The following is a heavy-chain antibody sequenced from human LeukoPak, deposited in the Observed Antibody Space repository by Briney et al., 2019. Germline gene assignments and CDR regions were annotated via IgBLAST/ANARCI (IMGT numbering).Heavy chain of an antibody. D-gene: IGHD3-16*01. Sequence: GGSLRLSWAASGXTFSSTWMSWVRQAPGKGLEWVANIKHDGSETNYVDSVKGRFTISRDNAKNSLHLQMNSLRVEDTAVYYCAKNGGPHGMDVWGQGTTVTVSS. CDR1: GXTFSSTW. CDR3: AKNGGPHGMDV. CDR2: IKHDGSET. J-gene: IGHJ6*02. V-gene: IGHV3-7*02.